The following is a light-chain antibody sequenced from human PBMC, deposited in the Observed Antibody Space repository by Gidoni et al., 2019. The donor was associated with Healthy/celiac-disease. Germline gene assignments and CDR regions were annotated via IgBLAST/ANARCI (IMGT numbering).Light chain of an antibody. J-gene: IGKJ1*01. CDR2: WAS. CDR3: QQYYSTPLT. Sequence: DIGMTQSPDSLALSLGERATINCKSSQSVLYSSNNKNYLAWYQQKPGQPPKLLIYWASTRESGVPDRFSGSGSGTDFTLTISSLQAEDVAVYYCQQYYSTPLTFGQGTKVEIK. CDR1: QSVLYSSNNKNY. V-gene: IGKV4-1*01.